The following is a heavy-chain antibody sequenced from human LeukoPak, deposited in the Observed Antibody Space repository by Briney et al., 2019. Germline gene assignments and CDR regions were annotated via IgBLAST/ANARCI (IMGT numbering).Heavy chain of an antibody. CDR3: AKDATYYDFWSGYYDPQAAYYFDY. Sequence: GGSLRLSCAASGFTFSSYALSWVRQAPGKGLEWVSAISGSGGSTYYADSVKGRFTISRDNSKNTLYLQMNSLRAEDTAVYYCAKDATYYDFWSGYYDPQAAYYFDYWGQGTLVTVSS. CDR2: ISGSGGST. J-gene: IGHJ4*02. D-gene: IGHD3-3*01. V-gene: IGHV3-23*01. CDR1: GFTFSSYA.